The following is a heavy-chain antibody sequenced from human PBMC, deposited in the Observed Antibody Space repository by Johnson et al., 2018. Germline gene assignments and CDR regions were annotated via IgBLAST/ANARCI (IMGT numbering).Heavy chain of an antibody. Sequence: QVQLVQSGGGVVQPGRSLRLSCAASGFTFSSYGVYWVRQAPGKGLEWVAVISYDGSNKYYAESVKGRFTISRDNSKNKLYLQMNSLRAEDKAVYYCARDWGGSGSYLFAFDIWGQGTMVTVSS. D-gene: IGHD1-26*01. CDR3: ARDWGGSGSYLFAFDI. CDR2: ISYDGSNK. J-gene: IGHJ3*02. CDR1: GFTFSSYG. V-gene: IGHV3-30*03.